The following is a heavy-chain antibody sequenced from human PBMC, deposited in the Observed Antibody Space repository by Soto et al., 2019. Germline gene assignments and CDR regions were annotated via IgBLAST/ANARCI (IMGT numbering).Heavy chain of an antibody. CDR3: ARSGYYDSSGSYAFDI. D-gene: IGHD3-22*01. Sequence: PGESLKISCKGSGYSFTSYWIGWVRQMPGKGLEWMGIIYPGDSDTRYSPSFQGQVTISADKSISTAYLQWSSLKASDTAMYYCARSGYYDSSGSYAFDIWGQGTMVTVSS. CDR2: IYPGDSDT. J-gene: IGHJ3*02. V-gene: IGHV5-51*01. CDR1: GYSFTSYW.